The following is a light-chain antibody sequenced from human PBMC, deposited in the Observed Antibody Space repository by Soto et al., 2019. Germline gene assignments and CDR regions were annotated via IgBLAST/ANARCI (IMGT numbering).Light chain of an antibody. Sequence: QSALTQPASVSGSPGQSIAISCTGTSTDGGGYNYVSWYQQHPVKAPKLMIYEVSNRPSGFSNRFSGAKSGNTASLTISGLQAEDEADYYCSSYTSDSTLVLGGGTKLTVL. CDR3: SSYTSDSTLV. CDR2: EVS. J-gene: IGLJ3*02. V-gene: IGLV2-14*01. CDR1: STDGGGYNY.